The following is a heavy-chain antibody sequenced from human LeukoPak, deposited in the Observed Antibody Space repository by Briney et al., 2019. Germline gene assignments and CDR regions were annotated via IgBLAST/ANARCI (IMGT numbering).Heavy chain of an antibody. J-gene: IGHJ2*01. Sequence: GGSLRLSCAASGFSFSSYAMHWVRQAPGKGLEWVAVLSYDGSNKYYADSVKGRFTIARDNSKNTLYLQMNSLRGEDTAVYYCAKDRTHWYFDLWGRGTLVTVSS. CDR2: LSYDGSNK. CDR1: GFSFSSYA. V-gene: IGHV3-30-3*01. CDR3: AKDRTHWYFDL.